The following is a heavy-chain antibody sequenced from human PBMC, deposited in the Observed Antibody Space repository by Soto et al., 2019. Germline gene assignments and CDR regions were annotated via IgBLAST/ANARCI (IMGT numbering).Heavy chain of an antibody. Sequence: PSETLSLTCAVYGGSFSGYYWSWIRQPPGKGLEWIGEINHSGSTNYNPSLKSRVTISVDTSKNQFSLKLSSVTAADTAVYYCARGFFNSNSEGPYYYYYGMDVWGQGTTVTVSS. CDR3: ARGFFNSNSEGPYYYYYGMDV. J-gene: IGHJ6*02. D-gene: IGHD4-4*01. CDR1: GGSFSGYY. V-gene: IGHV4-34*01. CDR2: INHSGST.